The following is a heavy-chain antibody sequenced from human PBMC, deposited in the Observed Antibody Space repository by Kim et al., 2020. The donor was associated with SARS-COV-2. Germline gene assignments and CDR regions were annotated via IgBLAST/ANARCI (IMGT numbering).Heavy chain of an antibody. CDR2: GGDS. CDR3: ARAVSGDDY. V-gene: IGHV3-7*01. Sequence: GGDSNYEDSVKGRFTISRDNAKKTFYLQINSRRVEETAVYYCARAVSGDDYWGQGTLVSVSS. J-gene: IGHJ4*02. D-gene: IGHD3-10*02.